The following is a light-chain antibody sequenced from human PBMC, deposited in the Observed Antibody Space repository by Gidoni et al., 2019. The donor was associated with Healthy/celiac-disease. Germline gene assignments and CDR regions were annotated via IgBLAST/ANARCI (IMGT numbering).Light chain of an antibody. J-gene: IGKJ5*01. Sequence: DTVLTQFPLYLPVTPGEPATISCRSSQSLLHSNGYNYLDWYLQKPGQSPQLLIYLGSNRASGVPDRFSGSGSGTDFTLKISRVEAEDVGVYYCMQALQTPITFGQXTRLEIK. V-gene: IGKV2-28*01. CDR3: MQALQTPIT. CDR2: LGS. CDR1: QSLLHSNGYNY.